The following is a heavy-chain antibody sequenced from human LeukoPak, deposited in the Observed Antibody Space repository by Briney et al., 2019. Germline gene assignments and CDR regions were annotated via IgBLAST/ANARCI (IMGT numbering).Heavy chain of an antibody. Sequence: ASVKVSCKASDYTFTKYAFSWVRQAPAQGLEWMGWISLYNGNTEYARKLQGRVTMTTDTSTGTAYMELRSLRSEDTAIYYCAEAYCGGDCYPWATFDVWGQGTTVTVAS. CDR1: DYTFTKYA. CDR3: AEAYCGGDCYPWATFDV. D-gene: IGHD2-21*02. CDR2: ISLYNGNT. J-gene: IGHJ3*01. V-gene: IGHV1-18*01.